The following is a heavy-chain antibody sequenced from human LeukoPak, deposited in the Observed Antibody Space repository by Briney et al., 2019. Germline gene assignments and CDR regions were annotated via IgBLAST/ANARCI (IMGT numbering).Heavy chain of an antibody. CDR2: IYTSGST. CDR3: ARGGDYGGNYDAFDI. CDR1: GGSISSGSYY. V-gene: IGHV4-61*02. Sequence: PSETLSLTCTVPGGSISSGSYYWSWIRQPAGTGLEWVGRIYTSGSTNYNPSLKSRVTISVDTSKNQFSLKLSSVTAADTAVYYCARGGDYGGNYDAFDIWGQGTMVTVSS. J-gene: IGHJ3*02. D-gene: IGHD4-23*01.